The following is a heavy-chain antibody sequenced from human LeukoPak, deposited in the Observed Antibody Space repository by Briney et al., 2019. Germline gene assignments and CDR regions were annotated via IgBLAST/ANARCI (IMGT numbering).Heavy chain of an antibody. CDR3: TREDPLLWFGSWTENP. J-gene: IGHJ5*02. Sequence: PGGSLRLSCAASGFTFSTYWMHWVRQAPGKGLVWVSRINPDGTTTSYADSVKGRFTISRDNAKDTVYLQMNSLRAEDTAVYYCTREDPLLWFGSWTENPWGQGTLVTVSS. D-gene: IGHD3-10*01. CDR2: INPDGTTT. V-gene: IGHV3-74*01. CDR1: GFTFSTYW.